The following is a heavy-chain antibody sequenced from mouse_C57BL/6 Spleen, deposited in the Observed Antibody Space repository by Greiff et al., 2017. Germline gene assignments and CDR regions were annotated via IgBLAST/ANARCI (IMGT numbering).Heavy chain of an antibody. CDR1: GYTFTSYW. CDR3: ARRYGSSYPNWEGRGQYYYAMDY. Sequence: QVHVKQPGAELVKPGASVKMSCKASGYTFTSYWITWVKQRPGQGLEWIGDIYPGSGSTNYNEKFKSKATLTVDTSSSTAYMQLSSLTSEDSAVYYCARRYGSSYPNWEGRGQYYYAMDYWGQGTSVTVSS. J-gene: IGHJ4*01. D-gene: IGHD1-1*01. V-gene: IGHV1-55*01. CDR2: IYPGSGST.